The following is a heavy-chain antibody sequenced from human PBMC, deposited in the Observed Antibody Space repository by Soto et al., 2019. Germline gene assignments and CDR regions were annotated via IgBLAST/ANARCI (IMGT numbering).Heavy chain of an antibody. CDR3: ARDYEPPTGGFDP. J-gene: IGHJ5*02. Sequence: GGSLRLSCAASGFTFSSYAMHWVRQAPGKGLEWVAVISYDGSNKYYADSVKGRFTISRDNSKNTLYLQMNSLRAEDTAVYYCARDYEPPTGGFDPWGQGTLVTV. D-gene: IGHD5-12*01. V-gene: IGHV3-30-3*01. CDR2: ISYDGSNK. CDR1: GFTFSSYA.